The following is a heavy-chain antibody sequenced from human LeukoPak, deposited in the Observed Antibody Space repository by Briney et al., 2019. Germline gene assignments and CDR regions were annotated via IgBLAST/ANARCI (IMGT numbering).Heavy chain of an antibody. J-gene: IGHJ4*02. Sequence: GGSLRLSCAASGFTFSSYAMSWVRQAPGKGLEWVSAISGSGGSTYYADSVEGRFTISRDNSKNTLYLQMNSLRAEDTAVYYCAKLPGNERFLEWLFVFDYWGQGTLVTVSS. CDR2: ISGSGGST. CDR3: AKLPGNERFLEWLFVFDY. CDR1: GFTFSSYA. D-gene: IGHD3-3*01. V-gene: IGHV3-23*01.